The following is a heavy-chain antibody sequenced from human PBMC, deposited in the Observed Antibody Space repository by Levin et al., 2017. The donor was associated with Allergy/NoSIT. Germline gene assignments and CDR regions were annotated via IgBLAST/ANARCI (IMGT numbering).Heavy chain of an antibody. V-gene: IGHV5-51*01. J-gene: IGHJ4*02. CDR2: IYPGDSDT. Sequence: GGSLRLSCKGSGYSFTSYWIGWVRQMPGKGLEWMGIIYPGDSDTRYSPSFQGQVTISADKSISTAYLQWSSLKASDTAMYYCARTEYLGEYYFDYWGQGTLVTVSS. CDR3: ARTEYLGEYYFDY. D-gene: IGHD3-10*01. CDR1: GYSFTSYW.